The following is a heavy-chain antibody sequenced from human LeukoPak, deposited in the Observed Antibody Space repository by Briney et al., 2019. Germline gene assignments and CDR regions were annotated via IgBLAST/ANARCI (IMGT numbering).Heavy chain of an antibody. V-gene: IGHV3-48*02. D-gene: IGHD4-23*01. CDR2: LSSSSSTR. Sequence: PVGSLRLSCAASGFTFSCYSMNWVRQAPGKGQDRASYLSSSSSTRYYAHSVKGRFTISRVNAKNSLYLQMNSLRDEDTAVDYCSKRDRDYGGLNWIDSWGQGTLVTVSS. CDR1: GFTFSCYS. J-gene: IGHJ5*01. CDR3: SKRDRDYGGLNWIDS.